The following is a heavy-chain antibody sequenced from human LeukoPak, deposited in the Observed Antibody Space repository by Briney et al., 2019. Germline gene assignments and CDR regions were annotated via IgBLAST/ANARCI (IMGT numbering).Heavy chain of an antibody. CDR1: GFTFSSYA. V-gene: IGHV3-30*04. CDR3: ASLLTVITGY. CDR2: ISYDGSNK. J-gene: IGHJ4*02. Sequence: PGGSLRLSCAASGFTFSSYAMHWVRQAPGKGLERVAVISYDGSNKYYADSVKDRFTISRDNSKNTLYLQMNSLRAEDTAVYYCASLLTVITGYWGQGTLVTVSS. D-gene: IGHD4-17*01.